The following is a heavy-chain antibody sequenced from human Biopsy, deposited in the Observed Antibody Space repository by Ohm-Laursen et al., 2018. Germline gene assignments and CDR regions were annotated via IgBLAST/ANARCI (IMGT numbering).Heavy chain of an antibody. CDR2: IYYSWTT. J-gene: IGHJ4*02. V-gene: IGHV4-39*01. D-gene: IGHD3-10*01. CDR1: GGSIRSPDHR. Sequence: PSDTLSLTCGVSGGSIRSPDHRWNWVRRAPGKGLEWIGNIYYSWTTFYNPSLSRRVTMDLDTSSNQFSLKLKSVTSADTAVYFCARAYFYGLGTSNYFFDSWGQGALVTVSS. CDR3: ARAYFYGLGTSNYFFDS.